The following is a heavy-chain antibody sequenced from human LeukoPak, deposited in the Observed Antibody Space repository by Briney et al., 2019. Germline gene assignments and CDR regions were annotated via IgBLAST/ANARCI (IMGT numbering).Heavy chain of an antibody. CDR2: IVVGSGNT. V-gene: IGHV1-58*02. Sequence: GTSVKVSCKASGFTFTSSATQWVRQARGQRLEWIGWIVVGSGNTNYAQKFQERVTITRDMSTSTAYMELSSLRSEDTAVYYCAAFIVATSNFVGYWGQGTLVTVSS. CDR1: GFTFTSSA. D-gene: IGHD5-12*01. CDR3: AAFIVATSNFVGY. J-gene: IGHJ4*02.